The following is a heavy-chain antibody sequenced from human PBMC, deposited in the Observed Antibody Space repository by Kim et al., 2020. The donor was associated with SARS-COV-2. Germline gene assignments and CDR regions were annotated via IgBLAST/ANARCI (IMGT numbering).Heavy chain of an antibody. CDR2: ISWNSGSI. CDR3: ARVGSYCVGRDVSFDI. D-gene: IGHD2-21*01. Sequence: GGSLRLSCAASGFTFDDYAMHWVRQAPGKGLEWVSGISWNSGSIGYADSVKGRFTISRDNAKNSLYLQMNSLRAEDTAFYYCARVGSYCVGRDVSFDIWGQGTRVTVSS. CDR1: GFTFDDYA. V-gene: IGHV3-9*01. J-gene: IGHJ3*02.